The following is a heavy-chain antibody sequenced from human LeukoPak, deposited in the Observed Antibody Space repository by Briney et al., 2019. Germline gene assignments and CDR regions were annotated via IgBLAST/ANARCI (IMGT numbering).Heavy chain of an antibody. J-gene: IGHJ3*02. Sequence: GGSLRLSCEASGFTFSTYVMHWVRQARGKGLEWVAGTSVDGISKYYADSVKGRFIISRDNSKNTLDLQMNSLRAEDTAVYYCVRAGSSSGYCDVFDIWGQGTLVTVSS. D-gene: IGHD3-22*01. V-gene: IGHV3-30-3*01. CDR3: VRAGSSSGYCDVFDI. CDR1: GFTFSTYV. CDR2: TSVDGISK.